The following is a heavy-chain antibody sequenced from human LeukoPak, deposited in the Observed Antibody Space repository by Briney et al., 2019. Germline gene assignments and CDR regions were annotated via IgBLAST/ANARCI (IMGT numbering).Heavy chain of an antibody. J-gene: IGHJ4*02. CDR1: GGTFSSYA. Sequence: SVKVSCKASGGTFSSYAISWVRQAPGQGLEWMGGIIPIFGTANYAQKFQGRVTITADESTSTAYMELSSLRSEDTAVYYCAREGLTIGNSGYYFDYWGQGTLVTVSS. V-gene: IGHV1-69*13. D-gene: IGHD4-23*01. CDR2: IIPIFGTA. CDR3: AREGLTIGNSGYYFDY.